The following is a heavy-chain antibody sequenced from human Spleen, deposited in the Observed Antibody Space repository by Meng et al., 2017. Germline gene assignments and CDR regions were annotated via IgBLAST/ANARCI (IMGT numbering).Heavy chain of an antibody. J-gene: IGHJ6*02. Sequence: GGSLRLSCAASGFTFSSYSMNWVRQAPGKGLEWVSSISSSSSYIYYADSVKGRFTISRDNAKNSLYLQMNSLRAEDTAVYYCARVQYGSGSYFLYYYGMDVWGQGTTVTVSS. CDR1: GFTFSSYS. CDR2: ISSSSSYI. CDR3: ARVQYGSGSYFLYYYGMDV. D-gene: IGHD3-10*01. V-gene: IGHV3-21*01.